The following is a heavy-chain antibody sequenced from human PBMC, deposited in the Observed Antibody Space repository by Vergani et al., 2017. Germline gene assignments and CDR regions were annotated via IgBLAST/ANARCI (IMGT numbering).Heavy chain of an antibody. D-gene: IGHD3-10*01. CDR2: VSFRGDT. V-gene: IGHV4-59*02. Sequence: QVKLQESGPGLVKPSETLSLTCTVSGASVNSYYWSRIRQPPGKGLEWMGYVSFRGDTLYDPSVKGRMTISLNTSSNQFSLYLTSVTAADTAVYYCASSRIYYGAGSPDYWGQGTLVTVSS. CDR1: GASVNSYY. J-gene: IGHJ4*02. CDR3: ASSRIYYGAGSPDY.